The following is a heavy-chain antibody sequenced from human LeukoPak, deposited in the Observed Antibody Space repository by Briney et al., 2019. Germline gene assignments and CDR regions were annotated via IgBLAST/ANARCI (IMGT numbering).Heavy chain of an antibody. D-gene: IGHD3-22*01. CDR2: IYYRGRT. J-gene: IGHJ4*02. CDR3: ARQKILDDNYDSSGYYVDY. Sequence: SETLSLTCSVSNASIISSSYYWGWIRQPPGKGLEWIGSIYYRGRTYYNPSLKIRVTISADTSKNQFSLNLNSVTASDTAVYYCARQKILDDNYDSSGYYVDYWGQGTLVTVSS. CDR1: NASIISSSYY. V-gene: IGHV4-39*01.